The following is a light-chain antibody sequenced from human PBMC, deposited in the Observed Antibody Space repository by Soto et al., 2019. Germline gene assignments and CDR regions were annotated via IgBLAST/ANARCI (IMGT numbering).Light chain of an antibody. CDR2: SAS. CDR1: QSISIY. CDR3: QQYNNCSRT. J-gene: IGKJ1*01. V-gene: IGKV1-39*01. Sequence: DIQMSHTPSSLSASAGDTAIITCRASQSISIYSDWYQQKPGKAPRLLIYSASISQSGVPSRFSGSGSGTEFTLTISSLQSEDFAVYYCQQYNNCSRTFGQGTKV.